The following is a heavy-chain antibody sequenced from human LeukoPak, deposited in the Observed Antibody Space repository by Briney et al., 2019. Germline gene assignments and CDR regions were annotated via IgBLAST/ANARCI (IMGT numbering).Heavy chain of an antibody. CDR1: GGSISSSSYY. V-gene: IGHV4-39*01. Sequence: SETLSLTCTVSGGSISSSSYYWGWIRQPPGKGLEWIGSIYYSGSTYYNPSLKSRVTISVDTSKNQFSLKLSSVTAADTAVYYCATRTVTENDNWGQGTLVTVSS. J-gene: IGHJ4*02. D-gene: IGHD4-17*01. CDR3: ATRTVTENDN. CDR2: IYYSGST.